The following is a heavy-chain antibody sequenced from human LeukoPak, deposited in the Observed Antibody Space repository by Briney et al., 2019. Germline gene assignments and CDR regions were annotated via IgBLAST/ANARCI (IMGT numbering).Heavy chain of an antibody. Sequence: ASVKVFCKASGYTFTSDGISWVRQAPGQGLEWMGRISAYNGNTNYAQKFQGRVTLTTDTSTSTAYMELKSLRSDDTAVYYCARVRIKAVTATWGQGTLVTVSS. J-gene: IGHJ4*02. V-gene: IGHV1-18*04. CDR1: GYTFTSDG. CDR3: ARVRIKAVTAT. CDR2: ISAYNGNT. D-gene: IGHD2-21*02.